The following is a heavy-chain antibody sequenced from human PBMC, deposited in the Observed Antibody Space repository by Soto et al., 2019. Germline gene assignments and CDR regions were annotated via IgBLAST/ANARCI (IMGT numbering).Heavy chain of an antibody. V-gene: IGHV4-61*01. Sequence: QVQLQESGPGLVKPSETLSLTCTVSGGSVSSTNYYWSWIRQPPGKGLEWIGYIYYSGSTNYNPSLKSRVTISLDTSKNQFSLKLNSVTAADTAVYYCARDLGYSSGWPFQHWGQGTLVTVSS. CDR1: GGSVSSTNYY. D-gene: IGHD6-19*01. CDR2: IYYSGST. CDR3: ARDLGYSSGWPFQH. J-gene: IGHJ1*01.